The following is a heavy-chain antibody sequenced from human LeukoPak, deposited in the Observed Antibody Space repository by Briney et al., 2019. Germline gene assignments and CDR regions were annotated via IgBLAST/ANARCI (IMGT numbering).Heavy chain of an antibody. D-gene: IGHD3-22*01. CDR3: ARDGATWSDSSGYYDY. J-gene: IGHJ4*02. V-gene: IGHV1-2*02. Sequence: ASVKVSCKASGYTFTGYYIHWVRQAPGQGLEWMGWINPHSGGTNYAQKFQGGVTMTRDTSITTAYMELSSLRSDDTAVYYCARDGATWSDSSGYYDYWGQGTLVTVSS. CDR1: GYTFTGYY. CDR2: INPHSGGT.